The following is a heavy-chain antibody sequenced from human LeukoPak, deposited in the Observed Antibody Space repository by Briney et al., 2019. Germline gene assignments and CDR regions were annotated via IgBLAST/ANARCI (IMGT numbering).Heavy chain of an antibody. J-gene: IGHJ3*02. D-gene: IGHD3-16*01. CDR2: IYYSGST. V-gene: IGHV4-61*05. CDR3: ARGPSWDYDYDAQGRDFDI. CDR1: GGSISSSSYY. Sequence: SETLSLTCTVSGGSISSSSYYWGWLRQPPGKGLEWIGYIYYSGSTNYNPSLKSRVTISVDTSKNQFSLKLSSVTAADTAVYYWARGPSWDYDYDAQGRDFDIWGQGTMVTVSS.